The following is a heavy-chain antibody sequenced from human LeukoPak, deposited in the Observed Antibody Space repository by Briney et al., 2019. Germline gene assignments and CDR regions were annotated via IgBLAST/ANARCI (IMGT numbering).Heavy chain of an antibody. J-gene: IGHJ5*02. V-gene: IGHV4-59*01. Sequence: SETLSLTCTVSGGSISSYYWSWIRQPPGKGLEWIGYIYYSGSTNYNPSLKSRVTISVDTSKNQFSLKLSSVTAADTAVYYCARGGVLLWFGEYRSWFDPWGQGTLVTVSS. CDR3: ARGGVLLWFGEYRSWFDP. D-gene: IGHD3-10*01. CDR1: GGSISSYY. CDR2: IYYSGST.